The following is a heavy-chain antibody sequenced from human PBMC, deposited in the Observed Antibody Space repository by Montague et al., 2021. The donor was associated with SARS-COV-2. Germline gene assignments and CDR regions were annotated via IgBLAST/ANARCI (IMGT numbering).Heavy chain of an antibody. Sequence: SETLSLTCTVSGGSVSSGGYYWSWIRQPPGKGLEWIGYVYYTGSANYNPSLKSRVTISMDMSKNQFSLRLTSVSAADTAVYYCARGRDYPTSLFAYWGQGTLVTVSS. D-gene: IGHD4-11*01. CDR1: GGSVSSGGYY. V-gene: IGHV4-61*08. CDR2: VYYTGSA. CDR3: ARGRDYPTSLFAY. J-gene: IGHJ4*02.